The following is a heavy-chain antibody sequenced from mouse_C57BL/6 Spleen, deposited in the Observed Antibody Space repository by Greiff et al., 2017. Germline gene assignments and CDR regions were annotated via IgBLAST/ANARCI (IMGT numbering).Heavy chain of an antibody. V-gene: IGHV1-50*01. CDR3: SRQGGTTVVNY. Sequence: QVQLQQPGAELVKPGASVKLSCKASGYTFTSYWMQWVKQRPGQGLEGIGEIDPSDSYTNYNQNFQGKATLTVDTASSTADMQLSSLTSEDSAVYYCSRQGGTTVVNYWGQGTTLTVSS. CDR1: GYTFTSYW. D-gene: IGHD1-1*01. J-gene: IGHJ2*01. CDR2: IDPSDSYT.